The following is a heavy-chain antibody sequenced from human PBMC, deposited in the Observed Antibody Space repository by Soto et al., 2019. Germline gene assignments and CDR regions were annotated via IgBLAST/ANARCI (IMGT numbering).Heavy chain of an antibody. CDR1: GLTSSDSA. D-gene: IGHD6-6*01. J-gene: IGHJ6*02. V-gene: IGHV3-23*01. CDR3: ANFLAALTRKGTYGIDV. Sequence: EVQLLESGGGLVQPGGSLRLSCVASGLTSSDSAMSWVRQAPGKGLGWVSAISGAGGSTYYADSVKRRFTISIDNSKKMTYLQVYSMRVDDTAVYYCANFLAALTRKGTYGIDVWGQGTTVIVSS. CDR2: ISGAGGST.